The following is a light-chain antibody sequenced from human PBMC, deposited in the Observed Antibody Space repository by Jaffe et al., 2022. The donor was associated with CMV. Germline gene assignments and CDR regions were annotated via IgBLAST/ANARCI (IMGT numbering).Light chain of an antibody. CDR2: DDN. J-gene: IGLJ2*01. V-gene: IGLV1-51*01. Sequence: QSVLTQPPSVSAAPGQKVTISCSANSSNIGNNYVSWYQQLPGTAPKLLIYDDNKRPSGIPDRFSGSKSGTSDTLSATLGITGLQTGDEADYYCGTWNNRLSAGVFGGGTKLTVL. CDR3: GTWNNRLSAGV. CDR1: SSNIGNNY.